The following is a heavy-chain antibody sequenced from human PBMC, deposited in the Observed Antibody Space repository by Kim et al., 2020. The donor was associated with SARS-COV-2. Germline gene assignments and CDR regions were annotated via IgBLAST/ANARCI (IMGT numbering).Heavy chain of an antibody. D-gene: IGHD3-16*02. J-gene: IGHJ4*02. V-gene: IGHV4-34*01. Sequence: RVTISVDTSKNQFSLKLSSVTAADTAVYYCARRHYDYIWGSYRQPVYFDYWGQGTLVTVSS. CDR3: ARRHYDYIWGSYRQPVYFDY.